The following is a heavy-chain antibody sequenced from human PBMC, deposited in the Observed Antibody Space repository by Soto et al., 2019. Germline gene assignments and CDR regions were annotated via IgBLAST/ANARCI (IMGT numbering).Heavy chain of an antibody. J-gene: IGHJ5*02. D-gene: IGHD3-3*01. V-gene: IGHV4-34*01. CDR2: INHSGST. CDR3: ARGSGLRFLTHHANNWFDP. Sequence: SETLSLTCAVYGGSFSGYYWSWIRQPPGKGLEWIGEINHSGSTNYNPSLKSRVTISVDTSKNQFSLKLSSVTAADTAVYYCARGSGLRFLTHHANNWFDPWGQGTLVTVSS. CDR1: GGSFSGYY.